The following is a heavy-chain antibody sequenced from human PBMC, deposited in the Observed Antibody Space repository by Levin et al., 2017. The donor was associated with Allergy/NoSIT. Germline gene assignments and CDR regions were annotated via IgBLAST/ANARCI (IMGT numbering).Heavy chain of an antibody. D-gene: IGHD3-3*01. Sequence: GESLKISCAASGFTFSSYSMNWVRQAPGKGLEWVSSISSSSSYIYYADSVKGRFTISRDNAKNSLYLQMNSLRAEDTAVYYCARDREEWLLSGYNWFDPWGQGTLVTVSS. J-gene: IGHJ5*02. CDR3: ARDREEWLLSGYNWFDP. CDR2: ISSSSSYI. CDR1: GFTFSSYS. V-gene: IGHV3-21*01.